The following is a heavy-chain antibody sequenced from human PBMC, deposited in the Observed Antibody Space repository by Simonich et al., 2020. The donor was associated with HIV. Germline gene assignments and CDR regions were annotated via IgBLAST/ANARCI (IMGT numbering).Heavy chain of an antibody. CDR2: ISANNCNT. Sequence: VQLVQSGAEVKKPGASVKVSCKSSRYYLTTSAINWVRQAPGKGLEWMGGISANNCNTNYAQKFQGRVTMTTDISTSTTYMELRSLRSDDTAVYYCARSIWNLQDAIDFWGQGTLVTVSS. D-gene: IGHD1-1*01. V-gene: IGHV1-18*01. CDR3: ARSIWNLQDAIDF. J-gene: IGHJ4*02. CDR1: RYYLTTSA.